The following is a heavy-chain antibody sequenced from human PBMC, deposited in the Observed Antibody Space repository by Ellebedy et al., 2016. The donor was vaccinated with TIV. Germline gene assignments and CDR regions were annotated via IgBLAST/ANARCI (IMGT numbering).Heavy chain of an antibody. V-gene: IGHV3-49*03. CDR2: IRSKGYGGTI. CDR3: ATGLHYGSGSRPGYMQH. Sequence: GESLKISCTVSGFIFGDYSMSWFRQAPGKGLEWVGFIRSKGYGGTIEYAASVNGRFIISRDDPKSIAYLQMNSLKSGDTAMYYCATGLHYGSGSRPGYMQHWGRGTLVTVSS. D-gene: IGHD3-10*01. CDR1: GFIFGDYS. J-gene: IGHJ1*01.